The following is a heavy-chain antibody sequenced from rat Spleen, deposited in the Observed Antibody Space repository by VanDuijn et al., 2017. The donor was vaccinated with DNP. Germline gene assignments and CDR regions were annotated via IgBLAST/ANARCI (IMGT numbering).Heavy chain of an antibody. D-gene: IGHD1-1*01. CDR3: TRYYDSFDY. J-gene: IGHJ2*01. CDR2: ISYDGGRT. CDR1: GFTFSDYN. V-gene: IGHV5-7*01. Sequence: EVQLVESGGGLVQPGRSLKLSCAASGFTFSDYNMAWVRQAPKKGLEWVATISYDGGRTYYRDSVKGRFTISRDDAKTTLYLQMDSLRSEDTATYYCTRYYDSFDYWGQGVMVTVSS.